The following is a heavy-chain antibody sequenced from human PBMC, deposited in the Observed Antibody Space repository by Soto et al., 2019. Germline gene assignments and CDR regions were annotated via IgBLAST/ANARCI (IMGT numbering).Heavy chain of an antibody. Sequence: GGSLSLSCAASGFTFSTYALSWVRQAPGKGLEWVSAISANGQGIYYADSVRGRFTISRDNSKNTIFLHMDSLRAEDTAVYYCAKDRNYPRDQFHYWGQGTLVTVSS. J-gene: IGHJ4*02. V-gene: IGHV3-23*01. CDR1: GFTFSTYA. CDR2: ISANGQGI. D-gene: IGHD1-7*01. CDR3: AKDRNYPRDQFHY.